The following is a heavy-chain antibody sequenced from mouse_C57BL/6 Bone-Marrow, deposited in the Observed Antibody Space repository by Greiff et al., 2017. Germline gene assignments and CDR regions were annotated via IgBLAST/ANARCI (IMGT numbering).Heavy chain of an antibody. V-gene: IGHV1-69*01. CDR3: ARWGTRKTLYFDY. D-gene: IGHD3-1*01. CDR1: GYTFTSYW. J-gene: IGHJ2*01. CDR2: IDPSDSYT. Sequence: QVQLQQPGAELVMPGASVKLSCKASGYTFTSYWMHWVKQRPGQGLEWIGEIDPSDSYTNYNQKFKGKSTLTVDKSSSTAYMQLSSLTSEDSAVYYCARWGTRKTLYFDYWGQGTTLTVSS.